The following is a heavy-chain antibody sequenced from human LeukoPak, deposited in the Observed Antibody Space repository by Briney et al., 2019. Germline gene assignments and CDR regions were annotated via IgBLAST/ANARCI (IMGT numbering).Heavy chain of an antibody. Sequence: GGSLRLSCVASGITVSRDAMTWVRQAPGKELEWVTASSGPNTYYADSVRGRFTISRDDSKNTVYLRMNSLRAEDTAVYYCAKRRSRNTGPFDSWGPGTLVAASP. D-gene: IGHD6-13*01. J-gene: IGHJ4*03. V-gene: IGHV3-23*01. CDR2: SSGPNT. CDR1: GITVSRDA. CDR3: AKRRSRNTGPFDS.